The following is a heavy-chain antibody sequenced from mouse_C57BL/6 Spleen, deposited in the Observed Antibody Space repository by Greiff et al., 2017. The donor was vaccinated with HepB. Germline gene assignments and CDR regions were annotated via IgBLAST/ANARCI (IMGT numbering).Heavy chain of an antibody. CDR2: ISSGSSTI. J-gene: IGHJ2*01. CDR1: GFTFSDYG. V-gene: IGHV5-17*01. Sequence: EVKLVESGGGLVKPGGSLKLSCVASGFTFSDYGMHWVRQAPEKGLEWVAYISSGSSTIYYADTVKGRITISRDNAKNTLFLQMTSLRSEDTAMYYCARLGGTDYWGQGTTLTVSS. D-gene: IGHD3-3*01. CDR3: ARLGGTDY.